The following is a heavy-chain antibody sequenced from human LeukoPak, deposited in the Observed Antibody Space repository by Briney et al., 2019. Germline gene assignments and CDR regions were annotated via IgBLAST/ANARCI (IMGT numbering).Heavy chain of an antibody. J-gene: IGHJ4*02. CDR1: GFTFSSYA. CDR2: IIGSGDAT. CDR3: AKDGCSSASCFSVY. Sequence: GGSLRLSCAASGFTFSSYAMNWVRQAPGKGLEWVSAIIGSGDATYYADSVKGRFTISRDNSKNSPYLQMNSLRAEDTAVYYCAKDGCSSASCFSVYWGQGTLVTVSS. V-gene: IGHV3-23*01. D-gene: IGHD2-2*01.